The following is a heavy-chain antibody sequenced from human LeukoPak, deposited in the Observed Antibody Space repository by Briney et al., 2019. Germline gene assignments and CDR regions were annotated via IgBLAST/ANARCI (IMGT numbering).Heavy chain of an antibody. D-gene: IGHD3-3*01. Sequence: ASVKVSCKASGYTFTGYYMHWVRQAPGQGLEWMGWINPNSGGTNYAQKFQGRVTMTRDTSISTAYMELSRLRSDDTAVYYCARTLFWSGYFLPGYYFDYRGQGTLVTVSS. J-gene: IGHJ4*02. V-gene: IGHV1-2*02. CDR2: INPNSGGT. CDR3: ARTLFWSGYFLPGYYFDY. CDR1: GYTFTGYY.